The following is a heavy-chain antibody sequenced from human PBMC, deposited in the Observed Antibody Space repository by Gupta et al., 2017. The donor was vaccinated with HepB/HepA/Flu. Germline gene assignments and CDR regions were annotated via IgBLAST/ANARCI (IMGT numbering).Heavy chain of an antibody. CDR3: ARGVRRFLEWLPTMDV. J-gene: IGHJ6*04. D-gene: IGHD3-3*01. CDR1: GFNFSTYS. V-gene: IGHV3-48*02. CDR2: ISDSSSPI. Sequence: EVQLVESGGGLEQPGGSLRLSCAASGFNFSTYSMNWARQAPGKGLEWVSYISDSSSPIYYADSVKGRFTISRDNAKNSLNLQMNSLRDEDTGVYYCARGVRRFLEWLPTMDVWGKGTTVTVSS.